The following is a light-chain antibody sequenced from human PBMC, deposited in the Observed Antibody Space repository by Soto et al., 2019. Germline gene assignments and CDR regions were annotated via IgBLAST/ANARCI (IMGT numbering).Light chain of an antibody. CDR1: SSDVGSYNL. J-gene: IGLJ2*01. Sequence: QSVLTQPASVSGSPGQSITISCTGTSSDVGSYNLVSWYQQHPGKAPKLMLYEVSKRPSGVSNRFSGSKSGNTASLTISGLQAEDEADYYCCSYAGSTTLVFGGGTKLTAL. CDR2: EVS. CDR3: CSYAGSTTLV. V-gene: IGLV2-23*02.